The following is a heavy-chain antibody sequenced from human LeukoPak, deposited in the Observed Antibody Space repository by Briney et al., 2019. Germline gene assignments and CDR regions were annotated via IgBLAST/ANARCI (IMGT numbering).Heavy chain of an antibody. CDR3: ARDGAYDDTSGYRAGF. V-gene: IGHV3-11*01. Sequence: KPGGSLRLSCAASGFRFSDYYMNWFRQTPGKGPEWLSYISHSGYSVQYADSVRGRFTISRDNDKNSLYLQMNSLRVEDTVVYYCARDGAYDDTSGYRAGFWGPGTLVTVSS. J-gene: IGHJ4*02. D-gene: IGHD3-22*01. CDR2: ISHSGYSV. CDR1: GFRFSDYY.